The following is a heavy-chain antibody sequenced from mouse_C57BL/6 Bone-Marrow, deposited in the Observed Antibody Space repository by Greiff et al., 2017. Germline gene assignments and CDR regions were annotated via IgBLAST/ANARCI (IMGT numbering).Heavy chain of an antibody. D-gene: IGHD2-3*01. J-gene: IGHJ4*01. Sequence: VQLKQSGAELVRPGASVKLSCTASGFNIKDDYMHWVKQRPEQGLEWIGWIDPENGDTEYASKFQGKATITADTSSNTAYLQLSSLTSEDTAVXYYTRLSIAMDYWGQGTSVTVSS. V-gene: IGHV14-4*01. CDR1: GFNIKDDY. CDR3: TRLSIAMDY. CDR2: IDPENGDT.